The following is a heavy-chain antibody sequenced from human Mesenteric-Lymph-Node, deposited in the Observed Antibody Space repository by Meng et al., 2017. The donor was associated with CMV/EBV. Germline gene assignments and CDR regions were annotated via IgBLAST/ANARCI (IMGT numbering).Heavy chain of an antibody. Sequence: GGSLRLSCVASGFTFGSYEMDWVRQAPGKGLEWVSYIGSSGSTKYYADSVAGRFTISRDNAKNSLYLQMNNLRAEDTAVYYCARDLDSEWEPLPQLGFEYWGQGTLVTVSS. D-gene: IGHD1-26*01. CDR1: GFTFGSYE. CDR2: IGSSGSTK. J-gene: IGHJ4*02. CDR3: ARDLDSEWEPLPQLGFEY. V-gene: IGHV3-48*03.